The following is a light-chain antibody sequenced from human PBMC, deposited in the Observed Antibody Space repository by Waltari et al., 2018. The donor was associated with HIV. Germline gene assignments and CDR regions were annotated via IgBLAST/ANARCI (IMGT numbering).Light chain of an antibody. CDR3: QSYDSSLSGSV. CDR1: SSNIGTHA. Sequence: QSVLTQPPSVSGAPGQRVTLSCTGSSSNIGTHAVHGYQQVPGRAPKLLIYNDNNRPSGVPDRFSGSKSGTSASLAITGLQAEDETDYYCQSYDSSLSGSVFGGGTKLTVL. J-gene: IGLJ2*01. V-gene: IGLV1-40*01. CDR2: NDN.